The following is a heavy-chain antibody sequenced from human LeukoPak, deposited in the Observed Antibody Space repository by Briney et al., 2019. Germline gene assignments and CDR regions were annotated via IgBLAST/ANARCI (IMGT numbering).Heavy chain of an antibody. V-gene: IGHV4-31*03. CDR2: IYYSGST. CDR1: GGSISSGGYY. J-gene: IGHJ6*02. CDR3: ARDRLPGLDYYYYGMDV. D-gene: IGHD3/OR15-3a*01. Sequence: SETLSLTCTVSGGSISSGGYYWSWIRQHPGKDLEWIGYIYYSGSTYYNPSLKSRVTISVDTSKNQFSLKLSSVTAADTAVYYCARDRLPGLDYYYYGMDVWGQGTTVTVSS.